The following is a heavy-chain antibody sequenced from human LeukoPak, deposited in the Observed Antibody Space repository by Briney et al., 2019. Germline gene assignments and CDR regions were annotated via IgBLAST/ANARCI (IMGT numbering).Heavy chain of an antibody. CDR1: DDSITMYY. V-gene: IGHV4-59*01. CDR2: VDHTGST. D-gene: IGHD1-1*01. J-gene: IGHJ6*03. CDR3: ARGRVSSSTWYSTYYYYFYMDV. Sequence: SETLSLTCSVSDDSITMYYWTWIRQPPGKGLEWIGYVDHTGSTNFNPSLNGRVSISRDTTKNLFSLRLRSVTAADTAVYFCARGRVSSSTWYSTYYYYFYMDVWGKGTTVTVSS.